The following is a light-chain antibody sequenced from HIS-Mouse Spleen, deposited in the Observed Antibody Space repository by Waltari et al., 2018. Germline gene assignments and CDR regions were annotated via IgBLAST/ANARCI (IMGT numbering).Light chain of an antibody. CDR1: ALPKTY. J-gene: IGLJ2*01. CDR3: YSTDSSGNHRV. V-gene: IGLV3-10*01. CDR2: EDS. Sequence: SYELTQPPSVSVSPGQTARITCSGDALPKTYAYWYQQNSGQAPGLVIYEDSKRPSGIPERFSGSSSGTMATLTISGAQVEDEADYYCYSTDSSGNHRVFGGGTKLTVL.